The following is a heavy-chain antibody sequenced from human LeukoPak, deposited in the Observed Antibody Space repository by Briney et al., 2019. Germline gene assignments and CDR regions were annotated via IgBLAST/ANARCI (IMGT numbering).Heavy chain of an antibody. V-gene: IGHV4-39*07. CDR3: ARLVISYYGSGSYYLDY. CDR1: GGSISSSSYY. D-gene: IGHD3-10*01. Sequence: SETLSLTCTVSGGSISSSSYYWGWIRQPPGKGLEWIGEINRSGSTNYNPSLKSRVTISVDTSKNQFSLKLSSVTAADTAVYYCARLVISYYGSGSYYLDYWGQGTLVTVSS. J-gene: IGHJ4*02. CDR2: INRSGST.